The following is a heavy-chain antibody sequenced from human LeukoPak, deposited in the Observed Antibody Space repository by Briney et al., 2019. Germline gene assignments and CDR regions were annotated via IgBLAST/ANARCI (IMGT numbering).Heavy chain of an antibody. CDR3: ATVPIGVFWYDSSGYYRNFDY. CDR2: ISSSSSYI. CDR1: GFTFSSYS. Sequence: GGSLRLSCAASGFTFSSYSMNWVRQAPGKGLEWVSSISSSSSYIYYADSVKGRFTISRDNAKNSLYLQMNSLRAEDTAVYYCATVPIGVFWYDSSGYYRNFDYWGQGTLVTVSS. V-gene: IGHV3-21*01. D-gene: IGHD3-22*01. J-gene: IGHJ4*02.